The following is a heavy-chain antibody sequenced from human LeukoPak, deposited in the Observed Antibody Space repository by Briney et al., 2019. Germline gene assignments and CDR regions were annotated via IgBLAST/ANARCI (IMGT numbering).Heavy chain of an antibody. D-gene: IGHD3-16*02. CDR3: ARGQYYDYVWGSYRFSFGPYWYFDL. CDR1: GDSVSSNSAA. V-gene: IGHV6-1*01. Sequence: SQTLSLTCAISGDSVSSNSAAWNWIRQSPSRGLEWLGRTYYRSKWYNDYAVSVKSRITINPDTSKNQFSLQLNSVTPEDTAVYYCARGQYYDYVWGSYRFSFGPYWYFDLWGRGTLVTVSS. J-gene: IGHJ2*01. CDR2: TYYRSKWYN.